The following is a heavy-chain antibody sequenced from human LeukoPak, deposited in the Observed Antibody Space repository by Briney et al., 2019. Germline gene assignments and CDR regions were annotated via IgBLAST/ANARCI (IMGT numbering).Heavy chain of an antibody. V-gene: IGHV3-23*01. J-gene: IGHJ4*02. CDR1: GFIFNTYW. CDR3: AKGVGDPMGATTHLDY. CDR2: ISASGGTP. Sequence: GSLRLSCEASGFIFNTYWIHWVRQAPGKGLVWVSTISASGGTPYLADSVKGRFTISRDNSKNALYLQMNSLRAADTAVYYCAKGVGDPMGATTHLDYWGQGILVTVSS. D-gene: IGHD1-26*01.